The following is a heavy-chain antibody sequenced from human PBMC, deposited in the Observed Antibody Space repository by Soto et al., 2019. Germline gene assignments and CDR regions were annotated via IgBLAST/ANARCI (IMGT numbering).Heavy chain of an antibody. D-gene: IGHD5-12*01. CDR3: ARDTYSGYEFGL. Sequence: SETMSLTCSVSVASVAGGSYYWSWVRQPPGKGLEWIGYIPSRGRPFYNPSLTSRGTISADTSKNQLSLQLTSVTAADTAVYYCARDTYSGYEFGLWGQGTLGTVS. CDR1: VASVAGGSYY. J-gene: IGHJ5*02. V-gene: IGHV4-30-4*01. CDR2: IPSRGRP.